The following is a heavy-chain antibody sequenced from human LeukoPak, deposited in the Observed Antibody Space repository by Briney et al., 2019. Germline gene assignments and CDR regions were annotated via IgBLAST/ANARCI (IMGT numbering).Heavy chain of an antibody. D-gene: IGHD5-18*01. CDR2: IYTSGST. J-gene: IGHJ4*02. Sequence: PSQTLSLTCIVSGGSISSGSYYWSWIRQPAGKGLEWIGRIYTSGSTNYNPSLKSRVTISVDTSKNQFSLKLSSVTAADTAVYYCARGTRGYSYGSPLDYWGQGTLVTVSS. V-gene: IGHV4-61*02. CDR3: ARGTRGYSYGSPLDY. CDR1: GGSISSGSYY.